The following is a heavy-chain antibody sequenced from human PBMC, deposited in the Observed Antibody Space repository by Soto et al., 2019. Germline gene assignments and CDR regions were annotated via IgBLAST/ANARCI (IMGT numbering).Heavy chain of an antibody. Sequence: QVHLVQSGAEVKKPGASVKVSCKASGYTFTDYYLNWVRQAPGQGLVWMGWINPNSGDTNSAQVFQGRVTMTRDTSTSTVYMEVSSLRSDDTAMFYCARIGRTSAFDMWGQGTLVTVSS. CDR1: GYTFTDYY. CDR3: ARIGRTSAFDM. D-gene: IGHD1-1*01. V-gene: IGHV1-2*02. J-gene: IGHJ3*02. CDR2: INPNSGDT.